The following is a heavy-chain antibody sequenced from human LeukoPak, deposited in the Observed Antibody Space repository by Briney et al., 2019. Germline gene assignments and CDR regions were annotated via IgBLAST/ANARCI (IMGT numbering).Heavy chain of an antibody. J-gene: IGHJ4*02. CDR2: IYYSGST. D-gene: IGHD5-18*01. Sequence: SSETLSLTCTVSGGSISSSSYYWGWIRQPPGKGLEWIGSIYYSGSTYYNPSLKSRVTISVDTSKNQFSLKLSSVTAADTAVYYCARGERQLWFLSAMGYWGQGTLVTVSS. V-gene: IGHV4-39*07. CDR1: GGSISSSSYY. CDR3: ARGERQLWFLSAMGY.